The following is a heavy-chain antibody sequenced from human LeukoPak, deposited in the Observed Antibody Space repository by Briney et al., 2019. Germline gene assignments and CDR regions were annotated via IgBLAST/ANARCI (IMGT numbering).Heavy chain of an antibody. CDR2: INPGGDNT. V-gene: IGHV1-46*01. CDR1: GYTFTKSY. D-gene: IGHD5-24*01. J-gene: IGHJ3*02. CDR3: ARIRDGYNDAYDI. Sequence: ASVTVSCTASGYTFTKSYIHWVRQAPGHRLEWMGLINPGGDNTKYAQNFQGRVTMTSDTSARAVYMELSSLRSEDTAIYYCARIRDGYNDAYDIWGQGTVVTVPS.